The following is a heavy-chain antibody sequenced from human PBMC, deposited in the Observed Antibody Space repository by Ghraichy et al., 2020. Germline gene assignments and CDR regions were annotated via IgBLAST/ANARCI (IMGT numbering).Heavy chain of an antibody. D-gene: IGHD2-2*01. CDR2: ISSGSGYR. J-gene: IGHJ4*02. Sequence: GESLNISCAASGFNFRSYCMNWVRQAPGKGLEWVSSISSGSGYRSYADSVKGRFTISSDDARTSLYLQMTSLRAEDTAVYSCGGSGTSLFLPPVDYWGQGTLVTVSS. CDR3: GGSGTSLFLPPVDY. V-gene: IGHV3-21*01. CDR1: GFNFRSYC.